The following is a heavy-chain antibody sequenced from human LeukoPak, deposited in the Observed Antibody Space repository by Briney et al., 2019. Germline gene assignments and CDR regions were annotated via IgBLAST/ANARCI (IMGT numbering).Heavy chain of an antibody. CDR2: ISGDSGNS. CDR3: ARDKGGKYPSYYFDF. V-gene: IGHV3-9*01. CDR1: GFTFDDYA. Sequence: PGGSLRLSCAASGFTFDDYAMHWVRQAPGKGLEWVSGISGDSGNSNSADSVKGRFTISRDNAKNSLYLQMNSLRAEDTAFYYRARDKGGKYPSYYFDFWGQGTLVTVSS. J-gene: IGHJ4*02. D-gene: IGHD1-26*01.